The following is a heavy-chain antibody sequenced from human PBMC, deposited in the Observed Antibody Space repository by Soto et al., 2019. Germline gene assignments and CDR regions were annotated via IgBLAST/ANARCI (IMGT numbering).Heavy chain of an antibody. D-gene: IGHD2-15*01. CDR1: GFTFTTYA. Sequence: GGSLRLSCAASGFTFTTYAMSWVRQAPGKGLEWVSDISGSGGVTYYADSVKGRFTVSRDNFKNTLYLQMNSLRAEDTAMYYCAKVSFTVPLSQFDYWGQGNLVTVS. V-gene: IGHV3-23*01. CDR2: ISGSGGVT. J-gene: IGHJ4*02. CDR3: AKVSFTVPLSQFDY.